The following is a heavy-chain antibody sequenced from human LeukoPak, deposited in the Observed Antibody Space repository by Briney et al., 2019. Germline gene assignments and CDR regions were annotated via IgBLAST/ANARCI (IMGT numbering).Heavy chain of an antibody. J-gene: IGHJ1*01. V-gene: IGHV3-30*02. CDR1: GFTFSSYG. CDR2: IRYDGSNK. Sequence: SGGSLRLSCAASGFTFSSYGMHWVRQAPGKGLEWVAFIRYDGSNKYYADSVKGRFTISRENSKNTVYLQMNSLRPEDTAVYSCARSFFQWNYGSCLDSWGRGTLVTVSS. CDR3: ARSFFQWNYGSCLDS. D-gene: IGHD1-7*01.